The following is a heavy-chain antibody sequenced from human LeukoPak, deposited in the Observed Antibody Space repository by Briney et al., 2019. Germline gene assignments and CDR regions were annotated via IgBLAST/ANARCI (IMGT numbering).Heavy chain of an antibody. CDR2: INPNSGGT. CDR1: GYTFTGYY. J-gene: IGHJ4*02. CDR3: ARGGDYDFWSGYYFDY. D-gene: IGHD3-3*01. V-gene: IGHV1-2*04. Sequence: ASVKVSCKASGYTFTGYYMHWVRQAPGQGLEWMGWINPNSGGTNYAQKFQGWVTMTRDTSISTAHMELSSLRSEDTAVYYCARGGDYDFWSGYYFDYWGQGTLVTVSS.